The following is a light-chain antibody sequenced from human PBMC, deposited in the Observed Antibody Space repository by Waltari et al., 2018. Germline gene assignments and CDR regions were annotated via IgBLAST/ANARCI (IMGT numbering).Light chain of an antibody. V-gene: IGKV1-12*01. CDR3: QPTNGFPLT. J-gene: IGKJ4*01. Sequence: DIQMTQSPSSVSASVGDRITITCRASLAMSTWLAWYQQKPGKAPKLLIYDASKLKSGVPSRFSGSGSGTDFTLTISSLQPEDFATYYCQPTNGFPLTFGGGTKVEIK. CDR2: DAS. CDR1: LAMSTW.